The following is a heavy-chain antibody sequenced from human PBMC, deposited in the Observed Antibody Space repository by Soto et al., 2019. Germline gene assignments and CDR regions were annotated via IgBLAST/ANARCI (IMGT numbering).Heavy chain of an antibody. CDR2: ISSSSSYT. Sequence: GGSLRLSCAASGFTFSSYSMNWVRQAPGKGLEWVSSISSSSSYTYYADSVKGRFTISRDNAKNSLYLQMNSLRAEDTAVYYCARDLGYSSSWVFDYWGQGTLVTVSS. J-gene: IGHJ4*02. D-gene: IGHD6-13*01. CDR3: ARDLGYSSSWVFDY. V-gene: IGHV3-21*01. CDR1: GFTFSSYS.